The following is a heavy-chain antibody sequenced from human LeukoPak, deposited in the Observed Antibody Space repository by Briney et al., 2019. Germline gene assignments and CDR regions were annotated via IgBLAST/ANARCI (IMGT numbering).Heavy chain of an antibody. Sequence: GGSLRLSCAASGFTFSNYAMSWVRQAPGKGLQWVSGISDSGGSTYYADSVKGRFTISRDNSKNTLYLQMNSLRAEDTAVYYCAKSPGSSGWLFDYWGQGTLVTVSS. J-gene: IGHJ4*02. CDR1: GFTFSNYA. V-gene: IGHV3-23*01. CDR2: ISDSGGST. CDR3: AKSPGSSGWLFDY. D-gene: IGHD6-19*01.